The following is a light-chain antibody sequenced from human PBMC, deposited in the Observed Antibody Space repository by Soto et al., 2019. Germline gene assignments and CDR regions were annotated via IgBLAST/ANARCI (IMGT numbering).Light chain of an antibody. CDR3: GTWDTGLSAVV. Sequence: QSVLTQPPSVSAAPGQKVTISCSGSSSNIGSNYVSWYQQLPGTAPKLLIYDNDKRPSGIPDRFSGATSGTSATLGITGLQTGDEADYYCGTWDTGLSAVVFGGGTKVTVL. V-gene: IGLV1-51*01. CDR2: DND. CDR1: SSNIGSNY. J-gene: IGLJ2*01.